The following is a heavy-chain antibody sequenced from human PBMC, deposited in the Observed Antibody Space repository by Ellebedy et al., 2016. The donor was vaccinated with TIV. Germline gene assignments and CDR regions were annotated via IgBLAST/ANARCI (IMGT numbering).Heavy chain of an antibody. CDR3: LRGGSGHPFDI. V-gene: IGHV3-11*01. CDR1: GFTFSDYY. D-gene: IGHD3-16*01. Sequence: GGSLRLSCAVSGFTFSDYYMSWIRQAPGKGLEWVSYIGSSGSNIYYADSVKGRFTISRDNAKKSLYLQMDSLRAEDTAVYYCLRGGSGHPFDIWGQGTVVTVSS. J-gene: IGHJ3*02. CDR2: IGSSGSNI.